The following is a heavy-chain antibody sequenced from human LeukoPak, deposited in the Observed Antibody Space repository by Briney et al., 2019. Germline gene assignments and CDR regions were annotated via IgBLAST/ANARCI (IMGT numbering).Heavy chain of an antibody. CDR3: VRDGREGFDI. J-gene: IGHJ3*02. Sequence: GGSLRLSCGVSGFAFGSEAMNWVRQSPARGLEWVASISPGGGTTYYADSVKGRFTISRDNVKNSLYLQVSSLRAEDTAVYYCVRDGREGFDIWGHGTLVIVSS. V-gene: IGHV3-23*01. CDR2: ISPGGGTT. D-gene: IGHD5-24*01. CDR1: GFAFGSEA.